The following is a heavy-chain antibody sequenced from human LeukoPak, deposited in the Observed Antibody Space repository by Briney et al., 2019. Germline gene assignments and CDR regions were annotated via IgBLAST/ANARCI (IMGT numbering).Heavy chain of an antibody. D-gene: IGHD3-10*01. CDR3: ARIGSGSYLNYFDY. CDR1: GFTVSSNY. Sequence: GGSLRLSCAASGFTVSSNYMSWVRQAPGKGLEWVSVIYSGGSTYYADSVKGRFTISRDNSKNTLYLQMNSLRAEDTAVYYCARIGSGSYLNYFDYWGQGTLVTVSS. V-gene: IGHV3-66*02. J-gene: IGHJ4*02. CDR2: IYSGGST.